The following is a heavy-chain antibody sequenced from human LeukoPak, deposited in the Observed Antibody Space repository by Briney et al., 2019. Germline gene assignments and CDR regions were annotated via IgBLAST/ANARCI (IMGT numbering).Heavy chain of an antibody. J-gene: IGHJ4*02. CDR3: ARGRETYYYFDS. CDR1: GYTFTNYG. Sequence: GASVKVSCKASGYTFTNYGITWVRQAPGQGLEWMGWISAHNGNTNYAQNLQDRVTMAIDTSTTTAYVELRNLRSDDTAVYYCARGRETYYYFDSWGQGALVTVSS. CDR2: ISAHNGNT. V-gene: IGHV1-18*01. D-gene: IGHD1-26*01.